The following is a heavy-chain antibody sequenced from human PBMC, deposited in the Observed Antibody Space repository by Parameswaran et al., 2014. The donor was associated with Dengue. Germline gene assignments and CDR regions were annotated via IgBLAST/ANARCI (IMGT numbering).Heavy chain of an antibody. D-gene: IGHD3-10*01. CDR2: INHSGST. CDR3: AREGYYYGSGTKPYNWFDP. V-gene: IGHV4-34*01. Sequence: WIRQPQEGLEWIGEINHSGSTNYNPSLKSRVTISVDTSKNQFSLKLSSVTAADTAVYYCAREGYYYGSGTKPYNWFDPWGQGTLVTVSS. J-gene: IGHJ5*02.